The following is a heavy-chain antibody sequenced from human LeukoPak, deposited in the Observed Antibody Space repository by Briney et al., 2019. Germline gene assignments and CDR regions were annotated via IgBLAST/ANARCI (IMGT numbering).Heavy chain of an antibody. V-gene: IGHV4-59*01. CDR2: IYYSGSN. J-gene: IGHJ4*02. CDR1: DGSLISYY. Sequence: ATLSLTCTLSDGSLISYYWSWIRQPAGKGLEWMGYIYYSGSNNYNPSLKSRVTISVDTSRNQFSLKLISVTAADTAVYYCARGRSYVDYWGQGTLVTVSS. CDR3: ARGRSYVDY.